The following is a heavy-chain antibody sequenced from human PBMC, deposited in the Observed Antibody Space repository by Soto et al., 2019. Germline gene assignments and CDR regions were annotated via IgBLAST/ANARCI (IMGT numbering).Heavy chain of an antibody. Sequence: TLSLTCAVSGGSISSGGYSWSWIRQPPGKGLEWIGYIYHSGSTYYNPSLKSRVTISVDRSKNQFSLKLSSVTAADTALYYCARAMTTVTTLDYWGQGTLVTVSS. CDR3: ARAMTTVTTLDY. D-gene: IGHD4-17*01. V-gene: IGHV4-30-2*01. J-gene: IGHJ4*02. CDR1: GGSISSGGYS. CDR2: IYHSGST.